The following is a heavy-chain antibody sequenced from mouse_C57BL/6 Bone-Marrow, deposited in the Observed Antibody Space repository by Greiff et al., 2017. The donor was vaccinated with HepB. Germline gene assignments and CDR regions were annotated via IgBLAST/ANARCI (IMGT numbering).Heavy chain of an antibody. J-gene: IGHJ2*01. CDR3: AREGLLWLDYFDY. D-gene: IGHD2-2*01. CDR2: ISSGSSTI. Sequence: DVHLVESGGGLVKPGGSLKLSCAASGFTFSDYGMHWVRQAPEKGLEWVAYISSGSSTIYYADTVKGRFTISRDNAKNTLFLQMTSLRSEDTAMYYCAREGLLWLDYFDYWGQGTTLTVSS. CDR1: GFTFSDYG. V-gene: IGHV5-17*01.